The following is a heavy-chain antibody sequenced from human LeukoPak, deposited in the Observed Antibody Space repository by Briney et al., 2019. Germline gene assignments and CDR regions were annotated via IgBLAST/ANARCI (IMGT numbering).Heavy chain of an antibody. J-gene: IGHJ3*02. Sequence: GASVKVSCKASGGTFSSYAINWVRQATGQGLEWMGWMNFNSGSTGYAQKFQGRVTMTRNTAISTVYMELSSLKSEDTAIYYCAKVGLGNTAIHIWGQGTMVTVSS. CDR3: AKVGLGNTAIHI. V-gene: IGHV1-8*02. CDR1: GGTFSSYA. CDR2: MNFNSGST. D-gene: IGHD3/OR15-3a*01.